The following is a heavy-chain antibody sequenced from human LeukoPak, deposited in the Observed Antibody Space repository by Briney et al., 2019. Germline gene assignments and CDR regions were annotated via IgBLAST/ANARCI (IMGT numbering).Heavy chain of an antibody. V-gene: IGHV3-30*03. D-gene: IGHD2-2*01. CDR1: GFTFSSYG. CDR2: ISYDGSNK. CDR3: ARDRADIVVVPAAILFDY. Sequence: GRSLRLSCAASGFTFSSYGMHWVRQAPGKGLEWVAVISYDGSNKYYADSVKGRFTISRDNSKNTLYLRMNSLRAEDTAVYYCARDRADIVVVPAAILFDYWGQGTLVTVSS. J-gene: IGHJ4*02.